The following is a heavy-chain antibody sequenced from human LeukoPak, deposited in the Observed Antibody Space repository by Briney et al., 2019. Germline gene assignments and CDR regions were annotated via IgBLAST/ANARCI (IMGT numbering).Heavy chain of an antibody. V-gene: IGHV3-23*01. CDR1: NFMFSNYD. D-gene: IGHD3-3*01. CDR3: AKDSRIFGVDIKDFDY. CDR2: ISGSGGST. Sequence: GGSLTLSCAASNFMFSNYDMNWARQAPGKGLEWVSAISGSGGSTYYADSVKGRFTISRDNSKNTLYLQMNSLRAEDTAVYYCAKDSRIFGVDIKDFDYWGQGTLVTVSS. J-gene: IGHJ4*02.